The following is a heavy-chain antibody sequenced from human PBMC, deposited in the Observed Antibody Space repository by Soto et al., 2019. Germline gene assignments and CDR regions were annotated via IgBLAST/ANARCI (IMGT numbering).Heavy chain of an antibody. V-gene: IGHV3-30*18. J-gene: IGHJ4*02. CDR3: ANDLLWFGEEVRDYFDY. CDR2: ISYDGSNK. D-gene: IGHD3-10*01. Sequence: QVQLVESGGGVVQPGRSLRLSCAASGLTFSSYGMHWVRQAPGKGLEWVAVISYDGSNKYYADSVKGRFTISRDNSKNTLYLQMNSLRAEDTAVYYCANDLLWFGEEVRDYFDYWGQGTLVTVSS. CDR1: GLTFSSYG.